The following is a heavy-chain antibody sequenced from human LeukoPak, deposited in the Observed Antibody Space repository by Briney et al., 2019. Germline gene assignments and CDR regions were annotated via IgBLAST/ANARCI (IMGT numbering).Heavy chain of an antibody. CDR3: AGGVVTLFDY. CDR1: GFTFSSYG. Sequence: QPGRSLRLSCAASGFTFSSYGMHWVRQAPGKGLEWVAVIWYDGSNKYYADSVKGRFTISRDNSKNTLYLQMNSLRAEDTAVYYCAGGVVTLFDYWGQGTLVTVSS. CDR2: IWYDGSNK. V-gene: IGHV3-33*01. D-gene: IGHD3-3*01. J-gene: IGHJ4*02.